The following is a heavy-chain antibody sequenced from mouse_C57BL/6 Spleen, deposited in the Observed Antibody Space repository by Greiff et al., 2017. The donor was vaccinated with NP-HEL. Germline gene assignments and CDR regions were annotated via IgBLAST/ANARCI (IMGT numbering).Heavy chain of an antibody. D-gene: IGHD1-1*01. J-gene: IGHJ3*01. V-gene: IGHV1-18*01. CDR3: ARTHYYGSSYEFAY. CDR2: INPNNGGT. CDR1: GYTFTDYN. Sequence: VQLKQSGPELVKPGASVKIPCKASGYTFTDYNMDWVKQSHGKSLEWIGDINPNNGGTIYNQKFKGKATLTVDKSSSTAYMELRSLTSEDTAVYYCARTHYYGSSYEFAYWGQGTLVTVSA.